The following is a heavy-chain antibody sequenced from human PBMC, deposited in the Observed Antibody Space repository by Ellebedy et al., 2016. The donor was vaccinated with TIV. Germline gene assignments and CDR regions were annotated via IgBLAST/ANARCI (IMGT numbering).Heavy chain of an antibody. CDR2: IVVGSGNT. J-gene: IGHJ3*02. V-gene: IGHV1-58*01. Sequence: ASVKVSCKASGFTFTSSAVQWVRQARGQRLEWIGWIVVGSGNTNYAQKFQERVTITRDMSTSTVYMELSSLRSEDTAVYYCARDHSSVGATTLSAFDIWGQGTMVTVSS. CDR3: ARDHSSVGATTLSAFDI. D-gene: IGHD1-26*01. CDR1: GFTFTSSA.